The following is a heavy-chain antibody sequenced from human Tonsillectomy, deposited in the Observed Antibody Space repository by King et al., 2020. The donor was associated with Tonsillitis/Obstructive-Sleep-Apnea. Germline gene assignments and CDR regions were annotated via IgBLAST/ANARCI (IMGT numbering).Heavy chain of an antibody. V-gene: IGHV3-11*05. CDR3: ARVGTTTIRAFDI. CDR2: ISSISSYI. CDR1: GFTFSDYY. Sequence: VQLVESGGGLVKPGGSLRLSCAASGFTFSDYYMSWIRQAPGKGLEWVSYISSISSYINYADSVKGRFTISRDKAKNSLYLQMNSLRAEDTAVYYCARVGTTTIRAFDIWGQGTMVTVSS. J-gene: IGHJ3*02. D-gene: IGHD1-26*01.